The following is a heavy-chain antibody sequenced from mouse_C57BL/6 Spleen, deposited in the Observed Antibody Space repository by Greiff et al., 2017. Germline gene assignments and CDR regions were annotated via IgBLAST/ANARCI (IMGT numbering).Heavy chain of an antibody. J-gene: IGHJ4*01. V-gene: IGHV5-17*01. CDR3: ASLYYDYLYAVVY. CDR1: GFTFGDYG. CDR2: ISSGSSTI. Sequence: EVHLVESLGGLVKTGGYLTLCCAASGFTFGDYGMHWVRQAPEKGLEWLAYISSGSSTIYYADTVQGRFTISGYNAQNTLFLEMTSLTSDDTAMYYCASLYYDYLYAVVYCGHG. D-gene: IGHD2-4*01.